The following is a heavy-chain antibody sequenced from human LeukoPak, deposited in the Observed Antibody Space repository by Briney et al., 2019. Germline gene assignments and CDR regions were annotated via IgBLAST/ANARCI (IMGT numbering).Heavy chain of an antibody. CDR1: GFTFSSYD. CDR3: AKRSRGYMDV. D-gene: IGHD3-10*01. J-gene: IGHJ6*03. CDR2: IQYDGTNK. Sequence: GGSLRLSCAASGFTFSSYDMHWVRRAPGKGLEWVTFIQYDGTNKYADSVKGRFTVSRDNSKTTLYLQMNSLRAEDTAVYYCAKRSRGYMDVWGKGTTVTMSS. V-gene: IGHV3-30*02.